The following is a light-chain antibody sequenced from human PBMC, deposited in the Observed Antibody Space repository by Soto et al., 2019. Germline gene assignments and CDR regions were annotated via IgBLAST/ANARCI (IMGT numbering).Light chain of an antibody. CDR3: QQYNSFSWT. J-gene: IGKJ1*01. CDR2: KAS. V-gene: IGKV1-5*03. CDR1: ESIGSW. Sequence: DIQMTQSPSTRSASVGDRVTISCRASESIGSWLAWYQQRPGKAPKLLIYKASSLESRVPSRFSGSGSGTEFTLTISSLQPDDFATYYCQQYNSFSWTFGQGTKV.